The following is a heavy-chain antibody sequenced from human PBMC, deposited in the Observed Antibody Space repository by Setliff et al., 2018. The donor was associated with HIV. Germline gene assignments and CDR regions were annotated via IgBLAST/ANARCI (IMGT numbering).Heavy chain of an antibody. V-gene: IGHV4-59*01. D-gene: IGHD5-18*01. CDR1: GGSISTYY. J-gene: IGHJ4*02. CDR2: IYYTGST. CDR3: ARVPRQLLKGAAAYFDY. Sequence: SETLSLTCTVSGGSISTYYWSWIRQPPGKGLEWIGYIYYTGSTSYNPSLKSRVTISVDTSKNQFSLRLSSVTAADTAVYYCARVPRQLLKGAAAYFDYWGQGTLVTVSS.